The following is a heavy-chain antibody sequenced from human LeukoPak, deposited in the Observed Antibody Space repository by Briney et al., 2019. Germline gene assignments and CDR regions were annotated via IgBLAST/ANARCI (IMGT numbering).Heavy chain of an antibody. Sequence: SETLSLTCTVSGGPISSYYWSWIRQPPGKGLEWIGYIYYSGSTNYNPSLTSRVTISLDTSKNQFSLKLSSVTAADTAVYYCARRRGDFWSGYYAFDYWGQGALVTISS. CDR3: ARRRGDFWSGYYAFDY. J-gene: IGHJ4*02. V-gene: IGHV4-59*08. CDR1: GGPISSYY. CDR2: IYYSGST. D-gene: IGHD3-3*01.